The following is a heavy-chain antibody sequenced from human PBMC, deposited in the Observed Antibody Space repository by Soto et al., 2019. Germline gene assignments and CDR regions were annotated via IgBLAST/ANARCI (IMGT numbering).Heavy chain of an antibody. D-gene: IGHD6-19*01. CDR1: YGSISSSSYY. CDR2: IYYSGST. V-gene: IGHV4-39*01. J-gene: IGHJ6*03. Sequence: SETLSLTCTVSYGSISSSSYYWGCILQPPLKGLEWIGSIYYSGSTYYNPSLKSRVTISVDTSKNQFSLKLSSVTAADTAVYYCARLQAGTSHYYYYYMDVWGKGTTVTVSS. CDR3: ARLQAGTSHYYYYYMDV.